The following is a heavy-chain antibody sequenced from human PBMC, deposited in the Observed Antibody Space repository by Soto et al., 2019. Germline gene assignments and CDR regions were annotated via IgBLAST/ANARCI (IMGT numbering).Heavy chain of an antibody. V-gene: IGHV1-69*13. CDR3: AXEKVDTAMVYYYYGMDV. CDR2: IIPIFGTA. CDR1: GGTFSSYA. J-gene: IGHJ6*02. Sequence: SVKVSCKASGGTFSSYAISWVRQAPGQGLEWMGGIIPIFGTANYAQKFQGRVTITADESTSTAYMELSSLRSEDTAVYYCAXEKVDTAMVYYYYGMDVWGQGTTVTVSS. D-gene: IGHD5-18*01.